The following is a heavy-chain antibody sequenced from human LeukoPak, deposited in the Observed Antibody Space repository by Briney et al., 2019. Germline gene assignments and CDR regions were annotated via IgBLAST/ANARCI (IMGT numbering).Heavy chain of an antibody. D-gene: IGHD4-17*01. CDR1: GYTFSAHF. CDR3: ARDTGTGHYVFDY. Sequence: ASVKVSCKTSGYTFSAHFIHWVRQAPGQGTERMGWINTKSGGTRYAQKFQGRVTVTRDTSISTADMELTSLTSDDTAVYYCARDTGTGHYVFDYWGQGTLVTVSS. CDR2: INTKSGGT. V-gene: IGHV1-2*02. J-gene: IGHJ4*02.